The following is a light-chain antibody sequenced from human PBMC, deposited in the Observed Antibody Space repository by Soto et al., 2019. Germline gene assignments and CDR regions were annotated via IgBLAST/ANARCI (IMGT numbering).Light chain of an antibody. V-gene: IGKV3D-15*01. Sequence: EIVMTQSPATLSVSPGERATLSCRASQSVNSDLAWYQQKPGQAPRLLIYDASNRATGIPARFSGSGSGTDFTLTISSLEPEDFAVYYCQPYNNWPLTFGGGTKVDIK. CDR3: QPYNNWPLT. J-gene: IGKJ4*01. CDR2: DAS. CDR1: QSVNSD.